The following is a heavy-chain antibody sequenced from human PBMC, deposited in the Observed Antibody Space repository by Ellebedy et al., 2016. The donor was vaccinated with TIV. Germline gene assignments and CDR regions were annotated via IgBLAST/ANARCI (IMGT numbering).Heavy chain of an antibody. CDR2: IYYIGTT. Sequence: SETLSLTCTVSGGSVSSGSHYWSWIRQSQGKGLEWIGYIYYIGTTNYNPSLMSRVTISVDTSKNQFSLRLSSVTAADTAVYYCARRNVELLTVEDYYYYMDVWGKGTTVTVSS. V-gene: IGHV4-61*01. D-gene: IGHD2-15*01. CDR3: ARRNVELLTVEDYYYYMDV. J-gene: IGHJ6*03. CDR1: GGSVSSGSHY.